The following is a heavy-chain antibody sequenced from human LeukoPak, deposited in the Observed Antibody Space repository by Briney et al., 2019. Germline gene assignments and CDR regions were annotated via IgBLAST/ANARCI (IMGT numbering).Heavy chain of an antibody. CDR1: SGSINSYY. J-gene: IGHJ4*02. V-gene: IGHV4-4*07. D-gene: IGHD3-16*01. CDR2: IYTTGKT. CDR3: ARHGYTASHYFLDF. Sequence: SETLSLTCTVSSGSINSYYWGWVRQPAGRGLEWIGRIYTTGKTDYNPSLKSRLTMSVDTSKRQFSLNLMSVTAADTAIYFRARHGYTASHYFLDFWSQGTLVTVSS.